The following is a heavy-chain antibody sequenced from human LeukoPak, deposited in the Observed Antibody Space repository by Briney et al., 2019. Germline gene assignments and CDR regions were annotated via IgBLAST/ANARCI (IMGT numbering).Heavy chain of an antibody. J-gene: IGHJ4*02. CDR3: ATRHGYNYNY. CDR1: GGSISSADYY. CDR2: IYYSGTT. V-gene: IGHV4-31*03. Sequence: KPSETLSLTCTVSGGSISSADYYWSWIRQNPGKGLEWIGYIYYSGTTYYNPSLKSRLSISVDTSKSQFSLRLSSVTAADTAVYYCATRHGYNYNYWGQGTLVTVSS. D-gene: IGHD5-24*01.